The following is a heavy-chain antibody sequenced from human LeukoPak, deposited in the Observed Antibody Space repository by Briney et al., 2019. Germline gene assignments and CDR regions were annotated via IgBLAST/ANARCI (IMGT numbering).Heavy chain of an antibody. CDR1: GYTFTSSD. J-gene: IGHJ5*02. D-gene: IGHD3-10*01. V-gene: IGHV1-8*01. CDR3: ARTAMVRGVITSFDP. Sequence: ASVKVSRKASGYTFTSSDINWVRQATGQGLEWMGWMNPNSGNTGYAQKFQGRVSMTRNTSISTAYMELSSLRSEDTAVYYCARTAMVRGVITSFDPWGQGTLVTVSS. CDR2: MNPNSGNT.